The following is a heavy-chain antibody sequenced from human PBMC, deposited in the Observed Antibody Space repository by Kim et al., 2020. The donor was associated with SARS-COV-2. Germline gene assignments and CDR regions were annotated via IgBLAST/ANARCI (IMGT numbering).Heavy chain of an antibody. CDR1: GGSISSGGYY. Sequence: SETLSLTCTVSGGSISSGGYYWSWIRQHPGKGLEWIGYIYYSGSTYYNPSLKSRVTISVDTSKNQFSLKLSSVTAADTAVYYCARGRAVYWFDPWGQGTLVTVSS. D-gene: IGHD6-19*01. J-gene: IGHJ5*02. V-gene: IGHV4-31*03. CDR3: ARGRAVYWFDP. CDR2: IYYSGST.